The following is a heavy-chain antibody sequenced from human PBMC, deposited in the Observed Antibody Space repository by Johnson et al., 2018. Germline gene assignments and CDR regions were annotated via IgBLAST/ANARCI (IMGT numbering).Heavy chain of an antibody. Sequence: QVQLQESGGGVVQPGRSLRLSCAASGFTFSSYGMHWVRQAPGKGLEWVAVISHDGSTKWYGDSVQGRFTISRDNSKNTGDLQMSSLRPEDTATYYCTKDRMSGSTGWYYYGMDVWGQGTTVSVSS. CDR2: ISHDGSTK. J-gene: IGHJ6*02. D-gene: IGHD6-19*01. CDR1: GFTFSSYG. CDR3: TKDRMSGSTGWYYYGMDV. V-gene: IGHV3-30*18.